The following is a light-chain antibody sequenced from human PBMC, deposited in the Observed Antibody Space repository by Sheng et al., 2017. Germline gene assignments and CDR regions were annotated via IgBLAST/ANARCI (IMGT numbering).Light chain of an antibody. CDR1: SSDVGGYTH. J-gene: IGLJ3*02. CDR3: CSYAGSFTWV. CDR2: NVN. Sequence: QSALTQPCSMSGSPGQSVTISCTGTSSDVGGYTHVSWYQQHPGKAPKVMIFNVNNRPSGVPDRFSGSKSGNTASLTISGLQAEDEADYYCCSYAGSFTWVFGEGTKLTVL. V-gene: IGLV2-11*01.